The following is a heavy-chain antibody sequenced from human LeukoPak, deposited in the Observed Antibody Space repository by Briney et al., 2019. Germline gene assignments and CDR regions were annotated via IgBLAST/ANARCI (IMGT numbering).Heavy chain of an antibody. CDR2: VNSDGSTT. D-gene: IGHD3-3*01. Sequence: GRSLRLSCVASGFNFNNYWMHWVRQAPGKGLVWVSRVNSDGSTTTYADSVKGRFTISRDNAKNTLCLQMNSLRAEDTAVYYCARVDHYDFWSGYSYYFDYWGQGTLVIVSS. V-gene: IGHV3-74*01. J-gene: IGHJ4*02. CDR1: GFNFNNYW. CDR3: ARVDHYDFWSGYSYYFDY.